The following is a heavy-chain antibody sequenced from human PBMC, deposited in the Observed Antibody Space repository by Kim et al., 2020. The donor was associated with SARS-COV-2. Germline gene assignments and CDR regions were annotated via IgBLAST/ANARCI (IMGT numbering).Heavy chain of an antibody. D-gene: IGHD3-22*01. V-gene: IGHV3-30*04. CDR2: ISYDGSNK. CDR1: GFTFSSYA. J-gene: IGHJ1*01. Sequence: GGSLRLSCAASGFTFSSYAMHWVRQAPGKGLEWVAVISYDGSNKYYADSVKGRFTISRDNSKNTLYLQMNSLRAEDTAVYYCARGARVRLLLYTYFQHWGQGTLVTVSS. CDR3: ARGARVRLLLYTYFQH.